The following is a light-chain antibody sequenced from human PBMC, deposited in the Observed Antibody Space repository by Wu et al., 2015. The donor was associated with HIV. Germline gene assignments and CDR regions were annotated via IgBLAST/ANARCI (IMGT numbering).Light chain of an antibody. Sequence: ELVMTQSPVTLSVSPGERATLSCRASQSVSSNLAWYQQKPGQAPRLLIYSASTRATGVPARFSGSGSGPEFTLTISSLQSEDFAVYYCQQYNNWPQTFGQGTKLEIK. CDR2: SAS. CDR1: QSVSSN. V-gene: IGKV3-15*01. CDR3: QQYNNWPQT. J-gene: IGKJ2*01.